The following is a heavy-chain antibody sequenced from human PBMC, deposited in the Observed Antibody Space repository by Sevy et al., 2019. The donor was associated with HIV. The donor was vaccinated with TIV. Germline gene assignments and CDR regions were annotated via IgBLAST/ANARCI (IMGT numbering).Heavy chain of an antibody. D-gene: IGHD3-16*02. CDR1: GGTISGYY. V-gene: IGHV4-59*01. CDR2: IYYSGST. J-gene: IGHJ4*02. CDR3: ARTPVIMITSGGVIALRQFDF. Sequence: SETLSLTCTVSGGTISGYYWSWIRQPPGKGLEWIGYIYYSGSTSYNPSLKNRVTMSVDTSKNQFSLKMSSVTAADTAVYYCARTPVIMITSGGVIALRQFDFWGQGTLVTVSS.